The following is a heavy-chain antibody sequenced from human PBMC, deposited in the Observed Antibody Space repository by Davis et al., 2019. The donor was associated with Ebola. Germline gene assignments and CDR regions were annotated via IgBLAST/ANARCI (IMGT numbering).Heavy chain of an antibody. Sequence: GGSLRLSCAASGFTLSAYSMNWVRQAPGKGLEWVSYISDSSTTIYYADSVKGRFTISRDNAKTSLYLQMNSLRDEDTAVYYCATDRNWDFDYWGQGTMVTVSS. D-gene: IGHD7-27*01. CDR1: GFTLSAYS. V-gene: IGHV3-48*02. CDR3: ATDRNWDFDY. J-gene: IGHJ4*02. CDR2: ISDSSTTI.